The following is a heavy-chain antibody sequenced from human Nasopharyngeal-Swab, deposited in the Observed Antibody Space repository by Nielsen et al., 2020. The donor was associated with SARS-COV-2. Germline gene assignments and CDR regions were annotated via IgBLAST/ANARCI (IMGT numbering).Heavy chain of an antibody. CDR1: GYTFTNYA. J-gene: IGHJ4*02. CDR3: AREGDASVPGTLFDY. CDR2: INTNTGNP. Sequence: ASVKVSCKASGYTFTNYALIWVRQAPGQGLEWMGWINTNTGNPTYAQGFTGRFVFSLDTSVSTAYLQISGLKSEDTAVYRCAREGDASVPGTLFDYWGQGTQVTVSS. D-gene: IGHD6-19*01. V-gene: IGHV7-4-1*02.